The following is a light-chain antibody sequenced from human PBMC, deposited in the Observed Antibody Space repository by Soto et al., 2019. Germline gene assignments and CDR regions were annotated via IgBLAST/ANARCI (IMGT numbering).Light chain of an antibody. V-gene: IGKV1-5*01. CDR3: QQGNSWPQT. Sequence: LQMPDFPSALSAAVCDRATITGRASQSIRSWLAWYQQKPGKAPRVLIYDASSLESGVPARFSGSGSGTDFTLTISSLQPEDFAAYYCQQGNSWPQTFGQGTRLEIK. J-gene: IGKJ5*01. CDR1: QSIRSW. CDR2: DAS.